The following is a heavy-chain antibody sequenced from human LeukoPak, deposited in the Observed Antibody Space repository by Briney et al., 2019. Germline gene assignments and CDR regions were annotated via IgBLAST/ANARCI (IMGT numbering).Heavy chain of an antibody. J-gene: IGHJ4*02. CDR1: GFTFSSHS. CDR2: IYTGGTT. V-gene: IGHV3-66*01. CDR3: ARDSSSYYFDY. Sequence: GGSLRLSCAASGFTFSSHSMNWVRQAPGKGLEWVSIIYTGGTTHYADSLNDRFTISRDDSINTLYLQMNSLRAEDTAVYYCARDSSSYYFDYWGQGTLVTVSS. D-gene: IGHD6-6*01.